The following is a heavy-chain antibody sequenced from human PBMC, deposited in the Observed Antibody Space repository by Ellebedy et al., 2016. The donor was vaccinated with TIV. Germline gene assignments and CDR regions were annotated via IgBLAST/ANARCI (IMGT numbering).Heavy chain of an antibody. D-gene: IGHD4-23*01. J-gene: IGHJ1*01. CDR1: GASISHYY. Sequence: SETLSLXXTVSGASISHYYCSCIRQSPGKVLEWIGYIHYSGNTKYNPSLKSRVSISVDTSKKQFSLTLSSVTAADKAVYYCARDSSDSRWYLWGQGILVTVSA. CDR2: IHYSGNT. V-gene: IGHV4-59*01. CDR3: ARDSSDSRWYL.